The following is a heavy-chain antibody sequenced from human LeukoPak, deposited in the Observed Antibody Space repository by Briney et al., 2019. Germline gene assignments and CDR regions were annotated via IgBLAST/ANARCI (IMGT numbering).Heavy chain of an antibody. CDR2: IYYSGST. Sequence: SETLSLTCTVSGGSISSGGYYWRWIRQHPGKGLEWIGYIYYSGSTYYNPSLKSRVTISVDTSKNQFSLKLSSVTAADTAVYYCARSWAAAIRYNYGMDVWGQGATVTVSS. J-gene: IGHJ6*02. CDR3: ARSWAAAIRYNYGMDV. V-gene: IGHV4-31*03. D-gene: IGHD2-2*01. CDR1: GGSISSGGYY.